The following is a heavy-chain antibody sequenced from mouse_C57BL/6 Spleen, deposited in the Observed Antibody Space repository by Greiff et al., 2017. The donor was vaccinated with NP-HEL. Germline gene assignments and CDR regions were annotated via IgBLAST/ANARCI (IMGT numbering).Heavy chain of an antibody. CDR2: ISSGSSTI. Sequence: EVKVEESGGGLVKPGGSLKLSCAASGFTFSDYGMHWVRQAPEKGLEWVAYISSGSSTIYYADTVKGRFTISRDNAKNTLFLQMTSLRSEDTAMYYCASRLLGYYAMDYWGQGTSVTVSS. CDR1: GFTFSDYG. J-gene: IGHJ4*01. V-gene: IGHV5-17*01. CDR3: ASRLLGYYAMDY. D-gene: IGHD2-1*01.